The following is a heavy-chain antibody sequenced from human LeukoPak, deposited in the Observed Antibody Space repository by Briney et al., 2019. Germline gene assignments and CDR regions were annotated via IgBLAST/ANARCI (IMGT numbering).Heavy chain of an antibody. CDR2: IIPIFGTA. CDR3: ARARGCSGGSCYLANGYYYYGMDV. D-gene: IGHD2-15*01. J-gene: IGHJ6*04. Sequence: ASVKVSCKASGGTFSSYAISWVRQAPGQGLEWMGGIIPIFGTANYAQKFQGRVTITADESTSTAYMELSSLRSEDTAVYYCARARGCSGGSCYLANGYYYYGMDVWGKGTTVTVSS. CDR1: GGTFSSYA. V-gene: IGHV1-69*13.